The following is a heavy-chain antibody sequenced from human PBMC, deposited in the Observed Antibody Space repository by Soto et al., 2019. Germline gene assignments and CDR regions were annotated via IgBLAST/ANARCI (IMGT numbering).Heavy chain of an antibody. V-gene: IGHV4-4*07. Sequence: PSETLSLTCSVSGGSISNYYWSWIRQSAGKGLEWIGRIYPGGSTNYNPSLKSRVTMSVDMSKNQVSLRLTSVTAADTAVYYCARASVGPPGGGSWIMPFDFWGQGTRVTVSS. CDR3: ARASVGPPGGGSWIMPFDF. D-gene: IGHD2-15*01. CDR2: IYPGGST. J-gene: IGHJ4*02. CDR1: GGSISNYY.